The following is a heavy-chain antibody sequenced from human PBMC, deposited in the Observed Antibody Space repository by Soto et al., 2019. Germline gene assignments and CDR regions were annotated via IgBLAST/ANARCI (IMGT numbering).Heavy chain of an antibody. CDR2: INSDGSST. CDR1: GFTFSSYW. V-gene: IGHV3-74*01. CDR3: ARDRPSGWTDLEAQNYYYYYMDV. J-gene: IGHJ6*03. Sequence: GGSLRLSCAASGFTFSSYWMHWVRQAPGKGLVWVSRINSDGSSTSYADSVKGRFTISRDNAKNTLYLQMNSLRAEDTAVYYCARDRPSGWTDLEAQNYYYYYMDVWGKGTTVTVSS. D-gene: IGHD6-19*01.